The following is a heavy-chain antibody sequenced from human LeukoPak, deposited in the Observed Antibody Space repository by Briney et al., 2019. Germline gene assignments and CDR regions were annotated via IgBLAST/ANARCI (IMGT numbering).Heavy chain of an antibody. CDR1: GFTFDDYA. CDR3: ARRATYLYYFDY. V-gene: IGHV3-9*01. D-gene: IGHD5-12*01. J-gene: IGHJ4*02. CDR2: ISWNSGSI. Sequence: GGSLRLSCAASGFTFDDYAMHWVRQAPGKGLEWVSGISWNSGSIGYADSVKGRFTISRDNAKNSLYLQMNSLRAEDTALYYCARRATYLYYFDYWGQGTLVTVSS.